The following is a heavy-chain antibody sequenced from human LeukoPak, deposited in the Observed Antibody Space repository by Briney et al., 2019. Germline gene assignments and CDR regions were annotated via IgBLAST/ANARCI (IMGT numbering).Heavy chain of an antibody. CDR2: ISSSSSYI. Sequence: PGGSLRLSCAASGFTFSSYSMNWVRQAPGKGLEWVSSISSSSSYIYYADSVKGRFTISRDNAKNSLYLQMSSLRAEDTAVYYCARPRNYDFWSGYPESYYYYYGMDVWGQGTTVTVSS. D-gene: IGHD3-3*01. V-gene: IGHV3-21*01. CDR3: ARPRNYDFWSGYPESYYYYYGMDV. J-gene: IGHJ6*02. CDR1: GFTFSSYS.